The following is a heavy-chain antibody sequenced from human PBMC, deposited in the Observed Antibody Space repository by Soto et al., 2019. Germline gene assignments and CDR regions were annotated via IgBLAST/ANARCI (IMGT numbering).Heavy chain of an antibody. CDR1: GGTFRTNA. Sequence: QVQLVQSGAEVKKPGSSVKISCKASGGTFRTNAFSWVRQAPGQGLEWKGGIIPIFPTPDYAQKFQSRVTITADESTTTTYMELSSLRSEDTAIYYCARDKDRLQLGGNYCYIMDVWGQGTTVTVSS. D-gene: IGHD1-1*01. CDR2: IIPIFPTP. V-gene: IGHV1-69*12. J-gene: IGHJ6*02. CDR3: ARDKDRLQLGGNYCYIMDV.